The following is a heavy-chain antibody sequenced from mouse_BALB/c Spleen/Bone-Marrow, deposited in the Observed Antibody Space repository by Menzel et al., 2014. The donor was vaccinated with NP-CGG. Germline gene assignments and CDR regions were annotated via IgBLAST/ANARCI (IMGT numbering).Heavy chain of an antibody. J-gene: IGHJ3*01. V-gene: IGHV5-17*02. CDR3: ARGGNFAWFAY. Sequence: EVMLVESGGGLVQPGGSRNLSCAASGFTFSSFGMHWVRQAPEKGLEWVAYISSGSSTIYYADTVKGRFTISRDNPKNTLFLQMTSLRSEDTAMYYCARGGNFAWFAYWGQGTLVTVSA. CDR2: ISSGSSTI. D-gene: IGHD2-1*01. CDR1: GFTFSSFG.